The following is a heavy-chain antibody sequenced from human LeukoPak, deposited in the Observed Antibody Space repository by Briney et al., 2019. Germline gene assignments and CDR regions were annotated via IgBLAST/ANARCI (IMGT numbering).Heavy chain of an antibody. Sequence: PGGSLRLSCAASGFTFGSYGMHWVRQAPGKGLEWVAFIRYDGSNKYYADSVKGRFTISRDNSKNTLYLQMNSLRAEDTAVYYCAKDASSSWYFFDYWGQGTLVTVSS. J-gene: IGHJ4*02. CDR2: IRYDGSNK. CDR3: AKDASSSWYFFDY. D-gene: IGHD6-13*01. CDR1: GFTFGSYG. V-gene: IGHV3-30*02.